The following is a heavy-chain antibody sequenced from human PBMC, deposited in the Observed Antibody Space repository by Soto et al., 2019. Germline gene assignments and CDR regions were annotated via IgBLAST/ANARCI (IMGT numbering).Heavy chain of an antibody. J-gene: IGHJ3*02. CDR1: GGTFSSYA. Sequence: ASVKVSCKASGGTFSSYAISWVRQAPGQGLEWMGGIIPIFGTANYAQKFQGRVTITADESTSTAYMELSSLRSEDTAVYYCARGGAMVATYSAFDIWGQGTMVTVS. D-gene: IGHD5-12*01. CDR3: ARGGAMVATYSAFDI. V-gene: IGHV1-69*13. CDR2: IIPIFGTA.